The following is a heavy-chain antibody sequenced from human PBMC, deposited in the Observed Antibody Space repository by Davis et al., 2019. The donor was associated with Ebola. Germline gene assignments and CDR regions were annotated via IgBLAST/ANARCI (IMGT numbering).Heavy chain of an antibody. CDR3: ARVEYQLLYHSYYYGMDD. J-gene: IGHJ6*02. V-gene: IGHV1-2*02. CDR2: INPNSGGT. CDR1: GYTFTGYY. D-gene: IGHD2-2*02. Sequence: ASVKVSCKASGYTFTGYYMHWVRQAPGQGLEWMGWINPNSGGTNYAQKFQGRVTMTRDTSISTAYMELSRLRSDDTAVYYCARVEYQLLYHSYYYGMDDWGQGTTVTVSS.